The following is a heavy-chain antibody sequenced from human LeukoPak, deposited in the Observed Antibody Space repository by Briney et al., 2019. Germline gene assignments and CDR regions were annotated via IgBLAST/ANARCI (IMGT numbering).Heavy chain of an antibody. CDR3: AKDRWGAAASFDY. CDR1: GFPFSDYV. V-gene: IGHV3-30*02. Sequence: PGGSLRLSCAASGFPFSDYVMHWVRQAPGKGLEWVAVIRYDGNNKYYADSVKGRFTISRDNSKNMLYLQMNSLGTEDTAVYYCAKDRWGAAASFDYWGQGTLVTVSS. CDR2: IRYDGNNK. J-gene: IGHJ4*02. D-gene: IGHD6-25*01.